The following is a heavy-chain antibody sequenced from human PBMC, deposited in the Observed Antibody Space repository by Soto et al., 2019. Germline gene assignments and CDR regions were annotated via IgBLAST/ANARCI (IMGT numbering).Heavy chain of an antibody. Sequence: PGGSPRISCAAPGFTFCSYLVRWVRQAPGKGLEWVANMKQDGSEKYYVDSVKGRFTISRDNAKNSLYLQMNSLRAEDTAVYYCARYNILTGSIWGQGTMVTVSS. CDR2: MKQDGSEK. D-gene: IGHD3-9*01. J-gene: IGHJ3*02. CDR3: ARYNILTGSI. CDR1: GFTFCSYL. V-gene: IGHV3-7*01.